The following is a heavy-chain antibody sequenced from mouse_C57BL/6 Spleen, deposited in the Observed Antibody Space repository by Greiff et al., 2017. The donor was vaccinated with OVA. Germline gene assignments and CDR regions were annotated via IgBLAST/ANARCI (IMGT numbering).Heavy chain of an antibody. CDR3: ARYYYAGY. Sequence: QVQLQQPGAELVKPGASVKLSCKASGYTFTSYWMHWVKQRPGQGLEWIGMIHPNSGSTNYNENVKGKATLTVDKSSSTAYIQLSSLTSEDSAVYYGARYYYAGYWGKGTTLTVSS. CDR2: IHPNSGST. D-gene: IGHD1-1*01. CDR1: GYTFTSYW. V-gene: IGHV1-64*01. J-gene: IGHJ2*01.